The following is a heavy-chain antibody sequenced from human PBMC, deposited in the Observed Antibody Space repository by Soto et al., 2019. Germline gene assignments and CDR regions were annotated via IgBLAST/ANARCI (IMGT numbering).Heavy chain of an antibody. CDR2: IKRKTDGGTT. V-gene: IGHV3-15*01. CDR3: STGPIGRISSVPSHYYYGLDS. CDR1: EFTFSQAW. Sequence: GGSLRLSCEASEFTFSQAWMSWVRQAPGRRLEWIGLIKRKTDGGTTDYAAPVKGRFTISRDDSANRLYLHMNSLKIEDTGVYYCSTGPIGRISSVPSHYYYGLDSWGQGTTVTVSS. D-gene: IGHD6-6*01. J-gene: IGHJ6*02.